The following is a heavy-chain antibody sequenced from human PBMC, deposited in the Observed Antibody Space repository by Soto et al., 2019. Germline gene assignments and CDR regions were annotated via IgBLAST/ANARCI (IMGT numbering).Heavy chain of an antibody. CDR2: INTSGERT. CDR3: SRGGMTTAPLEH. CDR1: GFTFSRYA. V-gene: IGHV3-23*01. Sequence: VQLLESGGGLVQPGGSLRLSRATSGFTFSRYALTWVRQAPGKGLEWVSVINTSGERTYHADSVKGRFTISRDKSKNTLYLQMNSLRAEDTAVYYCSRGGMTTAPLEHWGQGTLVSVSS. D-gene: IGHD4-17*01. J-gene: IGHJ1*01.